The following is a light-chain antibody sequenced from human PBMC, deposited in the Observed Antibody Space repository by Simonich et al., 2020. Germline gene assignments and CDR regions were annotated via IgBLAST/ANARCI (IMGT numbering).Light chain of an antibody. Sequence: QSVLTQPPSVSGAPGQRVTISCTGSSSNIGAGYDVHWYQQLPGTAPQLLSYGNSNRPSGVPDRFSGSKSGTSASLAITGLQAEDEADYYCQSYDSSLSGFWVFGGGTKLTVL. CDR2: GNS. CDR1: SSNIGAGYD. CDR3: QSYDSSLSGFWV. V-gene: IGLV1-40*01. J-gene: IGLJ3*02.